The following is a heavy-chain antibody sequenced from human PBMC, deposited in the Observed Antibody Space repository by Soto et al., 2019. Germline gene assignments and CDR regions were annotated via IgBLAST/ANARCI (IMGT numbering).Heavy chain of an antibody. CDR3: ARGGVAAAGTLGN. Sequence: QVQLVQSGAEVKRPGSSVRVSCKASGGTFNSYTISWVRQAPGQGPEWMGRSIPVLGVANYAQTFQGRVTITADKSTSTVYMDLSSLRSEDTAVYYCARGGVAAAGTLGNWGQGTLVTVSS. J-gene: IGHJ4*02. V-gene: IGHV1-69*02. D-gene: IGHD6-13*01. CDR2: SIPVLGVA. CDR1: GGTFNSYT.